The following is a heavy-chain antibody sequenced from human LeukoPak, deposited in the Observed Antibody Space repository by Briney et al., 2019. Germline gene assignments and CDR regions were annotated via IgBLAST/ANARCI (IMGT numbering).Heavy chain of an antibody. CDR2: INGISGET. Sequence: GGPLRLSCRGSGFTFSDYAMAWVRQAPGKGLEWVSGINGISGETYYADSVKGRFTISRDNSRNTLFLQMSSLRPDDTAVYYCAKGGAQQAVYYFDYWGQGTLVTVSS. CDR3: AKGGAQQAVYYFDY. J-gene: IGHJ4*02. CDR1: GFTFSDYA. V-gene: IGHV3-23*01. D-gene: IGHD6-19*01.